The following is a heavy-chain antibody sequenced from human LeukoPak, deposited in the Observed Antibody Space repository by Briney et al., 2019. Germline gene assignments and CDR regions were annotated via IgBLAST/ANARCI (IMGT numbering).Heavy chain of an antibody. V-gene: IGHV4-30-4*08. CDR3: ARVGYCSGGGCSFRYFDY. CDR2: VYYTGST. CDR1: GFTLRSYT. J-gene: IGHJ4*02. D-gene: IGHD2-15*01. Sequence: LRLSCAASGFTLRSYTMNWVRQPPGKGLEWIGYVYYTGSTYCNPSLKSRVTISIDTSENQFSLKLSSVTAADTAVYFCARVGYCSGGGCSFRYFDYWAREPWSPSPQ.